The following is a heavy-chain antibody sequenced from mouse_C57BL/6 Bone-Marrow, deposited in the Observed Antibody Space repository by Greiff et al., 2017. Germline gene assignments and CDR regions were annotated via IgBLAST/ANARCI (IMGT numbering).Heavy chain of an antibody. CDR1: GFTFSDFY. Sequence: EVKLMESGGGLVQSGRSLRLSCATSGFTFSDFYMEWVRQAPGKGLEWIAASRNKANDYTTEYSASVKGRFIVSRDTSQSILYLQMNALRAEDTAIYYCARDAISYGYDLYWYFDVWGTGTTVTVSS. J-gene: IGHJ1*03. V-gene: IGHV7-1*01. D-gene: IGHD2-2*01. CDR2: SRNKANDYTT. CDR3: ARDAISYGYDLYWYFDV.